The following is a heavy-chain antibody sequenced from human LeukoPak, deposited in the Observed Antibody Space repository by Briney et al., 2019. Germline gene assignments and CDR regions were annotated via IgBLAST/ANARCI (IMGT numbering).Heavy chain of an antibody. D-gene: IGHD6-19*01. CDR3: ARDGGAVAGPGSSDY. J-gene: IGHJ4*02. CDR1: GFTFSSYS. V-gene: IGHV3-21*01. CDR2: TSSSSSSSYI. Sequence: GGSLRLSCAASGFTFSSYSMNWVRQAPGKGLEWVSSTSSSSSSSYIYYADSVKGRFTISRDNAKNSLYLQMNSLRAEDTAVYYCARDGGAVAGPGSSDYWGQGTLVTVSS.